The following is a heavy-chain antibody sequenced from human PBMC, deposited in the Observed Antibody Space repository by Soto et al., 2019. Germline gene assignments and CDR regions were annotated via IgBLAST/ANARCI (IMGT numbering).Heavy chain of an antibody. CDR2: ISSSSSYI. CDR1: GFTFSDYG. CDR3: ATDQPGYSYGYGLGY. V-gene: IGHV3-21*01. J-gene: IGHJ4*02. Sequence: VVPLRLSCAAAGFTFSDYGVSWVRQDPGKGLEWVSSISSSSSYIYYADSVKGRFTISRDNAKNSLYLQMNSLRAEDTAVYYCATDQPGYSYGYGLGYWGQGTLVIVSS. D-gene: IGHD5-18*01.